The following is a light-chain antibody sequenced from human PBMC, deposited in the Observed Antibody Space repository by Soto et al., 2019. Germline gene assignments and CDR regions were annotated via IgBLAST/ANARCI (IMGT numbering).Light chain of an antibody. CDR2: GVN. V-gene: IGLV2-14*01. CDR1: SSDFGDDKY. J-gene: IGLJ2*01. CDR3: CCCSYAGSSSFRVL. Sequence: QSALTQPASVSGSPGQSITVSCTGSSSDFGDDKYVSWYQQQPGKGPNLLIYGVNSRPSGISNRFSGSKSGNTASLIISGLQAADEAEYYCCCCSYAGSSSFRVLFGGGTQLTVL.